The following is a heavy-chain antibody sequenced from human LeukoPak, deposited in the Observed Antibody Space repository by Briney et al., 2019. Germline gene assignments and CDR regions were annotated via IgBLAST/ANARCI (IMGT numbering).Heavy chain of an antibody. CDR3: TTYECLSDRWYTRKAFDI. J-gene: IGHJ3*02. CDR1: GFSFTNAW. CDR2: IKSKNNGGTT. V-gene: IGHV3-15*01. D-gene: IGHD6-13*01. Sequence: PGGSLRLSCAASGFSFTNAWMSWVRQAPGKGLEWVGRIKSKNNGGTTDYATPVKGRFTISRDDSKNTLYLEMDSLKTEDTAVYYCTTYECLSDRWYTRKAFDIWGPGTVVTVSS.